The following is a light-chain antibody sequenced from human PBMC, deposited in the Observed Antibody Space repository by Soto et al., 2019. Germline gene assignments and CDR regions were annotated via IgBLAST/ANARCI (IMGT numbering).Light chain of an antibody. V-gene: IGKV1-17*01. J-gene: IGKJ1*01. Sequence: IQMTQSPSSLSASVGDRVTITCRASQGIRNDLGWYQQKPGKAPNLLIYDASSLQSGVPSRFSGIGSGTEFTLTISSLQPDDFATYYCQQYNSHWTFGQGTKVDIK. CDR2: DAS. CDR3: QQYNSHWT. CDR1: QGIRND.